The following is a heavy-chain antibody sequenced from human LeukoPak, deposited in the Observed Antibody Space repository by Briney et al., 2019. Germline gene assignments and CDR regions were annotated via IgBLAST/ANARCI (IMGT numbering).Heavy chain of an antibody. Sequence: PSETLSLTCTVAGGSISSYYWSWIRQPPGKGLEWIGYIYYSGSTNYNPSLKSRVTISVDTSKNQFSLNLSSVTAADTAVYYCARAQNSGYAWAASDIWGQGTMVTVSS. CDR1: GGSISSYY. V-gene: IGHV4-59*12. CDR3: ARAQNSGYAWAASDI. CDR2: IYYSGST. D-gene: IGHD5-12*01. J-gene: IGHJ3*02.